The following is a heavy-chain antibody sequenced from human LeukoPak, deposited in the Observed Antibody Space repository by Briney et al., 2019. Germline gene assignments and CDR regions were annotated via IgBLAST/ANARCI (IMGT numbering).Heavy chain of an antibody. CDR3: ARVITMDWFDP. V-gene: IGHV3-48*01. Sequence: SGGSLRLSCAASGFTFSSYSMNWVRQAPGKGLEWVSYISSSSSTIYYADSVKGRFTISRDNAKNSLYLQMNSLRAEDTAVYYCARVITMDWFDPWGQGTLSPSPQ. CDR1: GFTFSSYS. D-gene: IGHD3-10*01. J-gene: IGHJ5*02. CDR2: ISSSSSTI.